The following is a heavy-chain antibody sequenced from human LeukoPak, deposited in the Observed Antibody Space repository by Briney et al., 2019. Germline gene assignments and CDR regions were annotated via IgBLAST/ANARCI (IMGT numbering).Heavy chain of an antibody. D-gene: IGHD3-22*01. J-gene: IGHJ4*02. CDR3: ARFGGYYFSFDY. V-gene: IGHV4-30-2*01. CDR2: IYHSGST. Sequence: PSETLSLTCAVSGGSISSGGYSWSWIRQPPGKGLEWIGYIYHSGSTYYNPSLKSRVTISVDRSKNQFSLKLSSVTAADTAVYYCARFGGYYFSFDYWGQGTLVTVSS. CDR1: GGSISSGGYS.